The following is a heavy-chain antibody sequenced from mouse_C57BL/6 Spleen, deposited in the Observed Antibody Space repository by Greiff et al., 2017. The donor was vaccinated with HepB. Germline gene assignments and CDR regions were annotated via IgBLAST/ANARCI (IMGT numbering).Heavy chain of an antibody. Sequence: QVQLQQPGAELVKPGASVKLSCKASGYTFTSYWMHWVKQRPGRGLEWIGRIDPNSGGTKYNEKFKSKATLTVDKPSTTAYMQLSSLTSEDSAVYDRAREEDYGSSLWFAYWGQGTLVTVSA. D-gene: IGHD1-1*01. J-gene: IGHJ3*01. V-gene: IGHV1-72*01. CDR3: AREEDYGSSLWFAY. CDR2: IDPNSGGT. CDR1: GYTFTSYW.